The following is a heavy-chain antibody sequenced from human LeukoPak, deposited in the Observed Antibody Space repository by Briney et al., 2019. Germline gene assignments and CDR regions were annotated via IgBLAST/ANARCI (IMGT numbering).Heavy chain of an antibody. D-gene: IGHD2-15*01. CDR1: GGSISSSSYY. CDR3: ARDAHCTGVSCYSPYNWFDP. CDR2: IYFSGTT. V-gene: IGHV4-39*07. J-gene: IGHJ5*02. Sequence: SETLSLTCTVSGGSISSSSYYWGWIRQPPGKGLEWIGSIYFSGTTYYSPSLQSRVTISVDTAKNQFSLKVTSVTAADTAAYYCARDAHCTGVSCYSPYNWFDPWGQGTLVTVSS.